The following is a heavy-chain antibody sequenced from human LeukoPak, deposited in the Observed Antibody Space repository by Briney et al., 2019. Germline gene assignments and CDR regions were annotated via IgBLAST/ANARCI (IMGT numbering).Heavy chain of an antibody. Sequence: SETLSLTCTVSGGSISSSSYYWGWIRQPPGKGLEWIGSIYYSGSTYYNPSLKSRVTISVDTSKNQFSLKLSSVTAADTAVYYCASGGLRGFFDYWGQGTLVTVSS. CDR2: IYYSGST. J-gene: IGHJ4*02. V-gene: IGHV4-39*07. CDR3: ASGGLRGFFDY. CDR1: GGSISSSSYY. D-gene: IGHD3-10*01.